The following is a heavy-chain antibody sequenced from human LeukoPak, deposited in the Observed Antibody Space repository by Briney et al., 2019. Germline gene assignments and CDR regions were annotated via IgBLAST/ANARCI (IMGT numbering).Heavy chain of an antibody. CDR2: INWTGGST. Sequence: GGSLRLSCAASGFTFDDSGMSWVRQAPGKGLEWVSGINWTGGSTGYADSVKGRFTISRDNAKNSLYLQMNSLRDEDTAVYYCARGGSGYSYGKIDSWGQGILVTVSS. V-gene: IGHV3-20*04. J-gene: IGHJ4*02. CDR1: GFTFDDSG. CDR3: ARGGSGYSYGKIDS. D-gene: IGHD5-18*01.